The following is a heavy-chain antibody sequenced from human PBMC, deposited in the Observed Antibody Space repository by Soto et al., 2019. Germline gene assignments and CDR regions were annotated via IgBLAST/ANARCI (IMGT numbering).Heavy chain of an antibody. Sequence: SVKVSCKASGGTFSSYAISWVRQAPGQGLEWMGGIIPIFGTANYAQKFQGRVTITADESTSTAYMELSSLRSEDTAVYYCARGPGITGTTIYYYYYGMDVWGQGTTVTVSS. V-gene: IGHV1-69*13. CDR2: IIPIFGTA. CDR3: ARGPGITGTTIYYYYYGMDV. CDR1: GGTFSSYA. J-gene: IGHJ6*02. D-gene: IGHD1-7*01.